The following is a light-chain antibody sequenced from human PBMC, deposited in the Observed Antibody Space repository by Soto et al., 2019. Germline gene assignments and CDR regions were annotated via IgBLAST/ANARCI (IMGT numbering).Light chain of an antibody. CDR3: QQYFTSPPT. J-gene: IGKJ3*01. CDR1: QSVRSTY. Sequence: ENVLTQSPGTLSLSPGERATLSCRASQSVRSTYLAWYQQKPGQAPRLLIYGSSTRAAGIPDRFSGSGSGTDFTLTISRLEPEDFAGYYCQQYFTSPPTFGPGAKVEIK. CDR2: GSS. V-gene: IGKV3-20*01.